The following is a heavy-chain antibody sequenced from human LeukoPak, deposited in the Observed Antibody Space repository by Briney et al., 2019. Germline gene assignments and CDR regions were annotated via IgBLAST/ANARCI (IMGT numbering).Heavy chain of an antibody. V-gene: IGHV1-18*01. Sequence: ASVKVSCQASGGTFSSYAISWVRQAPGQGLEWMGWISAYNGNTNYAQKLQGRVTMTTDTSTSTAYMELRSQRSDDTAVYCCARDQFGVSDGYNRGGSDYWGQGTLVTVSS. CDR2: ISAYNGNT. CDR3: ARDQFGVSDGYNRGGSDY. D-gene: IGHD5-24*01. CDR1: GGTFSSYA. J-gene: IGHJ4*02.